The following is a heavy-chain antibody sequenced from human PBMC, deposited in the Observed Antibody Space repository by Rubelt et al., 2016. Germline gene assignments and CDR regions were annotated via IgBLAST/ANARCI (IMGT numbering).Heavy chain of an antibody. Sequence: EVQLVESGGGLVQPGGSLRLSCAASGFTFSSYWMHWVRQAPGKGLVWVANIKQDGSGKYYGDSGKVRLTTSKDNAKNSLYLQMNSLRDEDTAVYYCASLDYWGQGALVTVSS. J-gene: IGHJ4*02. CDR3: ASLDY. CDR2: IKQDGSGK. V-gene: IGHV3-7*01. CDR1: GFTFSSYW.